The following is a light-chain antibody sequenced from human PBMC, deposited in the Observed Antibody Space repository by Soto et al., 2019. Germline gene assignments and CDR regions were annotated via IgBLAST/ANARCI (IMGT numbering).Light chain of an antibody. J-gene: IGKJ2*01. CDR1: QGISSY. Sequence: DIKLTQSPSFLSASVGDRVTITCRASQGISSYLAWYQQKPGKAPKLLIYGASTLRSGVPSRFSGSGSGTDFTLTISSLQPEDFGTFYCQQLNSDWYTFGQGTKLEIK. CDR3: QQLNSDWYT. V-gene: IGKV1-9*01. CDR2: GAS.